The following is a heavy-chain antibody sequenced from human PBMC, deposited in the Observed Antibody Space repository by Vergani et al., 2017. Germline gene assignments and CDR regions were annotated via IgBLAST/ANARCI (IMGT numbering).Heavy chain of an antibody. J-gene: IGHJ4*02. CDR1: GFTLSNYD. CDR2: IQFDGSNQ. D-gene: IGHD3-3*01. CDR3: AKHFRGWSIDY. Sequence: VQLLESGGDLVQPGGSLRLSCAASGFTLSNYDMQWIRQGPGKGLEFVAFIQFDGSNQYYADSVKGRFTLSRDFSKNTLYLQMNSLRTDDTATYYCAKHFRGWSIDYWGQGTQVIVSS. V-gene: IGHV3-30*02.